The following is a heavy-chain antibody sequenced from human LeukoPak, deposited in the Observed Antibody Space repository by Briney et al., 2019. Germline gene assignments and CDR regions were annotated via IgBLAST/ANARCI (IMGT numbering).Heavy chain of an antibody. Sequence: SAALSLTCNVSGGSISRYYWSWIRQPPGKGLEWIGSIYYNDSSNYSPSLMSRVTISVDTSKNQFSLKLSSVTAADTAVYYCARRSCSGGRCYYAYWGQGTLVTVS. V-gene: IGHV4-59*08. D-gene: IGHD2-15*01. CDR1: GGSISRYY. CDR3: ARRSCSGGRCYYAY. CDR2: IYYNDSS. J-gene: IGHJ4*02.